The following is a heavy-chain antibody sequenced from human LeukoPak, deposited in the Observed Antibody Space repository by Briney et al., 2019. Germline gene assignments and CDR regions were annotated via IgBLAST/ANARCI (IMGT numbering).Heavy chain of an antibody. V-gene: IGHV3-7*01. CDR3: AKDGPTAYFDY. CDR1: GFTFNHHW. D-gene: IGHD5-18*01. CDR2: IKEDGSEE. Sequence: PGGSLRLSCAASGFTFNHHWMTWVRQAPGKGLEWVANIKEDGSEEYYVDSVKGRFTISRDNAKNSVYLQMNSLRVEDTAVYYCAKDGPTAYFDYWGQGILVAVSS. J-gene: IGHJ4*02.